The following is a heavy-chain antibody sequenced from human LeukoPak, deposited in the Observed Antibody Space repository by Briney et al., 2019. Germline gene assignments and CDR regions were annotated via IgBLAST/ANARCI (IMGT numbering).Heavy chain of an antibody. CDR2: IIPIFGTA. D-gene: IGHD6-19*01. J-gene: IGHJ5*02. V-gene: IGHV1-69*05. CDR3: ARDLGIAVAGNNWFDP. Sequence: SVKVSCKASGGTFSSYAISWVRQAPGQGLEWMGGIIPIFGTADYAQKFQGRVTITTDESTSTAYMELSSLRSEDTAVYYCARDLGIAVAGNNWFDPWGQGTLVTVSS. CDR1: GGTFSSYA.